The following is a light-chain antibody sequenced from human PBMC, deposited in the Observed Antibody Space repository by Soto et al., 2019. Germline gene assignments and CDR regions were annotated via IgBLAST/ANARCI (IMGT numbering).Light chain of an antibody. CDR2: AES. CDR3: REYYSTPTWT. V-gene: IGKV1-39*01. Sequence: IQLTQSAASLSASVGDRVTITCRASQGLXNSLNWYGANPGKAPEILTXAESTLQDGVPSRFIGSGSGKDFTLTISSLQPEDFATYYCREYYSTPTWTFGQGTKVDI. CDR1: QGLXNS. J-gene: IGKJ1*01.